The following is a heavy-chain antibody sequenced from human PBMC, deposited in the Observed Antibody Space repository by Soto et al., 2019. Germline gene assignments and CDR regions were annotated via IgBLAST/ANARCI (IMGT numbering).Heavy chain of an antibody. V-gene: IGHV1-58*01. CDR1: GFTFTSSA. J-gene: IGHJ6*02. CDR3: ATQSVAAGYYYYGMDV. Sequence: GASVKVSCKASGFTFTSSAVQWVRQARGQRLERIGWIVVGSGNTNYAQKFQERVTITRDMSTSTAYMELSSLRSEDTAVYYCATQSVAAGYYYYGMDVWGQGTTVTVS. CDR2: IVVGSGNT. D-gene: IGHD6-19*01.